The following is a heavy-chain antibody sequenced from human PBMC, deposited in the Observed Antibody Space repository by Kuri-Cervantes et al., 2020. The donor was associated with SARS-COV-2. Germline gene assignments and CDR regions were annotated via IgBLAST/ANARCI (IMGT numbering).Heavy chain of an antibody. CDR2: INHSGST. J-gene: IGHJ5*02. Sequence: ESLKISCAGYSGSFSDYYWSWIRQTPEMGLEWIGEINHSGSTNYNPSLRSRATMSVDTSKNQFSLKLTSVTATDTAVYYCARGTGDLDQWGQGTLVTVSS. V-gene: IGHV4-34*01. CDR3: ARGTGDLDQ. CDR1: SGSFSDYY. D-gene: IGHD7-27*01.